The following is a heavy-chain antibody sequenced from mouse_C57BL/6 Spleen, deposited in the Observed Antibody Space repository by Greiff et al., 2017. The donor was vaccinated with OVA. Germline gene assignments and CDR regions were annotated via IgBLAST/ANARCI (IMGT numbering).Heavy chain of an antibody. D-gene: IGHD1-1*02. J-gene: IGHJ4*01. CDR1: GYTFTDYY. V-gene: IGHV1-26*01. Sequence: VQLQQSGPELVKPGASVKISCKASGYTFTDYYMNWVKQSHGKSLEWIGDINPNNGGTSYNQKFKGKATLTVDKSSSTAYMELRSLTSEDSAVYYCARGGGPHYYAMDYWGQGTSVTVSS. CDR2: INPNNGGT. CDR3: ARGGGPHYYAMDY.